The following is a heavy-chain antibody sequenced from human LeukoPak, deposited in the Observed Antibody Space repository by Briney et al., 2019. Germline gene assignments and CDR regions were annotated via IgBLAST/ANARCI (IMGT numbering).Heavy chain of an antibody. V-gene: IGHV4-61*08. CDR2: IYYSGST. Sequence: SETLSLTCTVSGGSISRGGYYWSWIRQPPGKGLEWIGYIYYSGSTNYNPSLKSRVTISVDTSKNQFTLKLSSVTAADTAVYYCARGRYGWLPFDYWGQGTLVTVSS. CDR3: ARGRYGWLPFDY. J-gene: IGHJ4*02. CDR1: GGSISRGGYY. D-gene: IGHD3-16*01.